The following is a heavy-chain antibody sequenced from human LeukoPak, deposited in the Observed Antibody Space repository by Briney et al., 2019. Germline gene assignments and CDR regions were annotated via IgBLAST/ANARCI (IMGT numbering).Heavy chain of an antibody. V-gene: IGHV1-2*02. J-gene: IGHJ3*02. Sequence: ASVKVSCKASGYRFTDYWLQWVRQAPGQGLEWMGWINTNTGGTVYAQKFQGRVTMTRDTSLTTSYMDLSRLTSDDTAVYYCARGGSFHEFDIWGQGTMVIVSS. CDR3: ARGGSFHEFDI. D-gene: IGHD3-10*01. CDR1: GYRFTDYW. CDR2: INTNTGGT.